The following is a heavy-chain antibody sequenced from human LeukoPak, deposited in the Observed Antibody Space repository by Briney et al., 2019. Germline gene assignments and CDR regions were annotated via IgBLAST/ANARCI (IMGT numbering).Heavy chain of an antibody. CDR2: IIAIVGTP. CDR3: ARDLGYYMDV. D-gene: IGHD3-10*01. J-gene: IGHJ6*03. CDR1: GGTFSSYG. Sequence: VASVKVSCKAFGGTFSSYGIGWVRQAPGQGLEWMGGIIAIVGTPNSAQKFQGRVTITADDSTTTAYMELGRLRSEDTAVYYCARDLGYYMDVWGKGTTVTVSS. V-gene: IGHV1-69*01.